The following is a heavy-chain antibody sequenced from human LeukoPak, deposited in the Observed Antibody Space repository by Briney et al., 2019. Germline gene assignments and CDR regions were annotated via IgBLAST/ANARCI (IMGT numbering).Heavy chain of an antibody. D-gene: IGHD3-3*01. CDR2: IKEDGSEK. V-gene: IGHV3-7*01. Sequence: GGSLRLSCAAAGFMSNNYWMSWVRQAPGKGLEWVANIKEDGSEKYYVDSVEGRFTISRGNAKNLLYLQMNSLRAEDTAVYYCATCPTDKYDDDHADYWGQGSLVTVYS. CDR3: ATCPTDKYDDDHADY. J-gene: IGHJ4*02. CDR1: GFMSNNYW.